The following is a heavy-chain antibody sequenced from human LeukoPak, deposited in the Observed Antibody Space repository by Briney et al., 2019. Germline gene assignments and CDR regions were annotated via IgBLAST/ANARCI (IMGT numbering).Heavy chain of an antibody. CDR3: AKAPGLGLQDTFFDY. Sequence: GRSLRLSCAASGFTFDDYAMHWVRQAPGKGLEWVSGISWNSGSIGYADSVKGRFTISRDNAKSSLYLQMNSLRAEDTALYYCAKAPGLGLQDTFFDYWGQGTLVTVSS. J-gene: IGHJ4*02. CDR1: GFTFDDYA. D-gene: IGHD5-24*01. V-gene: IGHV3-9*01. CDR2: ISWNSGSI.